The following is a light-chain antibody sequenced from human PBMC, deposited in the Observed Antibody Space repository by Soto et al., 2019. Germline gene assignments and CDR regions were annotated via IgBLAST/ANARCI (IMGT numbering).Light chain of an antibody. CDR1: SSDVGAYKY. Sequence: QSVLTQPPSASGSPGQSVTISCTGTSSDVGAYKYVSWYQQYPGKAPKLMIYEVSRRPSGVPDRFSGSKSGNKASLTVSGLQAEDEADYYCTSYAGSNIGVFGGGTKLTVL. V-gene: IGLV2-8*01. J-gene: IGLJ3*02. CDR3: TSYAGSNIGV. CDR2: EVS.